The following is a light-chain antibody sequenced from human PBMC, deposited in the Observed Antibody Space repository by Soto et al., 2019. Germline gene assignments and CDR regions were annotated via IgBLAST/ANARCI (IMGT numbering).Light chain of an antibody. Sequence: DIQMTQSPSTLSASVGDRVTLTCRASQSISSWSAWYQQKPGKAPKLLIYDASSLESGVPSRFSGSGSGTEFTITISSLQPDDFATYYCQQYNSYSQTFGQGTKVEIK. CDR2: DAS. J-gene: IGKJ1*01. CDR1: QSISSW. CDR3: QQYNSYSQT. V-gene: IGKV1-5*01.